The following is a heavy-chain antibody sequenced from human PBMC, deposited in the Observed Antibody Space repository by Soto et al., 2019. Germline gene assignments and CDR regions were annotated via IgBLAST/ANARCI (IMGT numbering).Heavy chain of an antibody. Sequence: ASVKVSCKASGYTFTSYYMHWVRQAPGQGLEWMGIINPSGGSTSYAQRFQGRVTMTRDTSTSTVYMELSSLRSEDTAVYYCATDHEYCISTSCYLSFLDYYYGMDVWGQGTTVTVSS. CDR2: INPSGGST. V-gene: IGHV1-46*01. CDR1: GYTFTSYY. D-gene: IGHD2-2*01. CDR3: ATDHEYCISTSCYLSFLDYYYGMDV. J-gene: IGHJ6*02.